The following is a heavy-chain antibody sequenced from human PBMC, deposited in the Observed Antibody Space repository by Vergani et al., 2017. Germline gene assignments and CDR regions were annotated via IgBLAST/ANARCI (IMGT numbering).Heavy chain of an antibody. CDR1: GGSVSSGSYY. D-gene: IGHD3-22*01. V-gene: IGHV4-61*10. CDR3: ARDMGSGYLDGFDI. CDR2: LYYSGST. Sequence: QVQLQESGPGLVKPSETLSLTCTVPGGSVSSGSYYWSWIRQPAGKGLGWIGYLYYSGSTNYNPSLKSRVTISVDTSKNQFSLKLSSVTAADTAVYYCARDMGSGYLDGFDIWGQGTMVTVSS. J-gene: IGHJ3*02.